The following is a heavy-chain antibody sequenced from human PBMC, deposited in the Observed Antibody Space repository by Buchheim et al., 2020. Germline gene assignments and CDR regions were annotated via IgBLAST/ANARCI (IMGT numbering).Heavy chain of an antibody. D-gene: IGHD1-1*01. V-gene: IGHV4-59*01. CDR3: ARVWSYNWNGPNAFDI. CDR1: GGSISSYY. J-gene: IGHJ3*02. CDR2: IYYSGST. Sequence: QVQLQESGPGLVKPSETLSLTCTVSGGSISSYYWSWIRQPPGKGLEWIGYIYYSGSTNYNPSLKSRVTISVDTSKNQFSLKLSSVTAADTAVYYCARVWSYNWNGPNAFDIWGQGT.